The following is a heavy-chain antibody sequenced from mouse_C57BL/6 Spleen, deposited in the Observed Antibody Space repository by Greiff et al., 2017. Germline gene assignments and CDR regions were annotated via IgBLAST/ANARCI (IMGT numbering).Heavy chain of an antibody. D-gene: IGHD4-1*01. V-gene: IGHV7-3*01. Sequence: EVMLVESGGGLVQPGGSLSLSCAASGFTFTDYYMSWVRQPPGKALEWLGFIRNKANGYTTEYSASVKGRFTISRDNSQSIPYLQMNALRAEDSATYYCARYYWEYFDYWGQGTTLTVSS. CDR3: ARYYWEYFDY. CDR2: IRNKANGYTT. CDR1: GFTFTDYY. J-gene: IGHJ2*01.